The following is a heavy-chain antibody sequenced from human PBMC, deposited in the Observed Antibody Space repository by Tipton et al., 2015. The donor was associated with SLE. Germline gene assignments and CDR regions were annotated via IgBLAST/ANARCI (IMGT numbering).Heavy chain of an antibody. J-gene: IGHJ4*02. Sequence: QAQLVQSGAEVKKPGSSVKVSCKASGGTFSSYAITWVRQTPGQGLEWMGWVSAYSGNTNSAQNLQGRVTMTTDTSTSTAYMELRSLRSDDTAVYYCALRWPDTWTTVYWGQGTLVTVSS. D-gene: IGHD5-12*01. CDR1: GGTFSSYA. CDR3: ALRWPDTWTTVY. CDR2: VSAYSGNT. V-gene: IGHV1-18*01.